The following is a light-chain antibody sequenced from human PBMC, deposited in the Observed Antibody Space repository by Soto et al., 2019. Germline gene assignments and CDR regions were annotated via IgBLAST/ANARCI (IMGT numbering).Light chain of an antibody. V-gene: IGLV2-14*03. Sequence: QSALTQPASVSGSPGQSITISCTGTSSDVGGYNYVSWFQQHPGKAPKLKIYEVSNRPSGVSNRFSGSKSGYTASLTISELQAEDEDDYYSTSFTSSSTWVFGGGTKLTVL. J-gene: IGLJ3*02. CDR3: TSFTSSSTWV. CDR2: EVS. CDR1: SSDVGGYNY.